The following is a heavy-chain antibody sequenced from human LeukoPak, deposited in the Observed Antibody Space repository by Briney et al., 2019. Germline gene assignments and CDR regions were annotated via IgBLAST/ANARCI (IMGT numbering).Heavy chain of an antibody. CDR2: INPSGGST. V-gene: IGHV1-46*01. CDR1: GYTFTSYY. CDR3: AGEVRGVVLFDY. J-gene: IGHJ4*02. D-gene: IGHD3-10*01. Sequence: ASVKVSCKASGYTFTSYYMHWVRQAPGQGLEWMGIINPSGGSTSYAQKFQGRVTMTRDTSTSTVYMELSSLRSEDTAVYYCAGEVRGVVLFDYWGQGTLVTVSS.